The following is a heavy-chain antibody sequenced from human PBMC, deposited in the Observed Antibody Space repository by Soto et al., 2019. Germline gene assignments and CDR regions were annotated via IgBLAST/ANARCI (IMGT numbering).Heavy chain of an antibody. CDR1: GGSISSGGYY. V-gene: IGHV4-31*03. CDR3: ARINHGPYYDDYYMDV. Sequence: QVQLQESGPGLVKPSQTLSLTCTVSGGSISSGGYYWSWIRQHPGKGLEWIGYIYYSGSTYYNPSLKSRVTISVDTSKNQFSLKLSSVTAADTAVYYCARINHGPYYDDYYMDVWGKGTTVTVSS. CDR2: IYYSGST. J-gene: IGHJ6*03.